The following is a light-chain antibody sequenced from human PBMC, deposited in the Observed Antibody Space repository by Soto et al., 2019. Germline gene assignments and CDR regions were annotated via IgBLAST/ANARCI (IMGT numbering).Light chain of an antibody. CDR2: DVS. CDR1: SSDVGAYNY. Sequence: QLVLTQPASVSGSPGQSITISCTGTSSDVGAYNYVSWYQQHPGKAPKLMIYDVSSRPSGVSDRFSGSKSGNTASLTISGLQAEDEADYYCNSYTSSSTRPYVFGTGTKLTVL. V-gene: IGLV2-14*01. CDR3: NSYTSSSTRPYV. J-gene: IGLJ1*01.